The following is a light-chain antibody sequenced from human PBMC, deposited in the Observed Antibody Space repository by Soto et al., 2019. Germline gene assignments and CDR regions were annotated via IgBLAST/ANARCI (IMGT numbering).Light chain of an antibody. CDR2: GAS. CDR3: QQYNNWPRT. V-gene: IGKV3-20*01. J-gene: IGKJ5*01. Sequence: EIVLTQSPGTLSLSPGERATLSCRASQSVSSSFLGWYQQKPGQAPRLLIYGASSRATGIPDRFSGSGSGTDFTLTISRLESEDFAVYYCQQYNNWPRTFGQGTRLEIK. CDR1: QSVSSSF.